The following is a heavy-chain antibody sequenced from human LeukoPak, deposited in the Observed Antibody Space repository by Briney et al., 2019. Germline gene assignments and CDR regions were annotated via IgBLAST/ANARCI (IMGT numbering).Heavy chain of an antibody. V-gene: IGHV4-31*03. CDR2: IYYSGGT. D-gene: IGHD3-22*01. J-gene: IGHJ4*02. Sequence: SQTLSLTCTVSGGSISSGGYYWSWIRQHPGKGLEWIGYIYYSGGTYYNPSLKSRVTISVDTSENQFSLKLSSVTAADTAVYYCARRVSDPLKVDYWGQGTLVTVSS. CDR3: ARRVSDPLKVDY. CDR1: GGSISSGGYY.